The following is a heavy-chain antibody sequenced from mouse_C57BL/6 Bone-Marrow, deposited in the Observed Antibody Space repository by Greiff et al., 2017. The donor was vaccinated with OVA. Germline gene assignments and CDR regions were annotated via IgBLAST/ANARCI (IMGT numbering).Heavy chain of an antibody. D-gene: IGHD1-1*01. V-gene: IGHV1-55*01. CDR1: GYTFTSYW. CDR3: ASYYGSSRYWYFDV. J-gene: IGHJ1*03. CDR2: IYPGSGST. Sequence: QVQLQQPGAELVKPGASVKMSCKASGYTFTSYWITWVKQRPGQGLEWIGDIYPGSGSTNYNEKFKSKATLTVDTSSSTAYMQLSSLTSEDSAVYYCASYYGSSRYWYFDVWRTGTTVTVSS.